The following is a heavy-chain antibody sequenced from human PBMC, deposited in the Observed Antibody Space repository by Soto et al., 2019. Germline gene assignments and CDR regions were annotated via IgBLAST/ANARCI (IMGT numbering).Heavy chain of an antibody. Sequence: QVQLVQSGAEVKKPGSSVKVSCKASGGTFSSYAISWVRQAPGQGLEWMGGIIPIFGTANYAQKFQGRVTITADEYTSTAYMELSSLRSEDRDVYYCARAGSCSGGSCYSLSFYYCYGMDVWGQGTTVTVSS. V-gene: IGHV1-69*01. D-gene: IGHD2-15*01. J-gene: IGHJ6*02. CDR1: GGTFSSYA. CDR3: ARAGSCSGGSCYSLSFYYCYGMDV. CDR2: IIPIFGTA.